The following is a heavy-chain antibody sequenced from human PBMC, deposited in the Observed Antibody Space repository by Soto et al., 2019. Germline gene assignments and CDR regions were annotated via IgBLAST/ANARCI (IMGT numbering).Heavy chain of an antibody. V-gene: IGHV1-18*01. CDR3: ASALYCSGGRCSFDP. CDR1: GYTFTSYG. CDR2: INAGNGNT. D-gene: IGHD2-15*01. Sequence: ASVKVSCKASGYTFTSYGISWVRQAPGQGLEWMGWINAGNGNTKYSQKFQGRVTITRDTSASTAYMELSSLRSADTAVYYCASALYCSGGRCSFDPWGQGTLVTVSS. J-gene: IGHJ5*02.